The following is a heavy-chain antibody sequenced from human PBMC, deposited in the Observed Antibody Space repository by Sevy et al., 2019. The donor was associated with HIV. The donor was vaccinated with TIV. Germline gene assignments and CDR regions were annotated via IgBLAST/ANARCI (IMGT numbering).Heavy chain of an antibody. D-gene: IGHD6-13*01. CDR3: ARSVRAAGTFDP. Sequence: GGSLRLSCAASGFSFSNYWMSWVRQAPGKGPEWVASIKQDGSEKYYVDSVKGRFTISRDNAKNSLFVQMNSLRAEDTAMYFCARSVRAAGTFDPWGQGTLVTVSS. V-gene: IGHV3-7*01. CDR2: IKQDGSEK. CDR1: GFSFSNYW. J-gene: IGHJ5*02.